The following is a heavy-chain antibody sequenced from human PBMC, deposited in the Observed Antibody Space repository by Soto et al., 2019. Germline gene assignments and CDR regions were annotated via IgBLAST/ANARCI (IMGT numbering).Heavy chain of an antibody. Sequence: QLQLQESGPGLVKPSETLSLTCTVSGGSISSSSYYWGWICQPPGKGLEWIGSISYSGSTYYNPSLKSRVTISVDTSKNQFSLKLSSVTAADTAVYYCARHGIQLWGPVLGYWGQGTLVTVSS. V-gene: IGHV4-39*01. CDR3: ARHGIQLWGPVLGY. CDR1: GGSISSSSYY. D-gene: IGHD5-18*01. J-gene: IGHJ4*02. CDR2: ISYSGST.